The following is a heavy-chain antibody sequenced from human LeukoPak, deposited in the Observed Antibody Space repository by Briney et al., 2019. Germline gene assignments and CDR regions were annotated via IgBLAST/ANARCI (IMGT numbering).Heavy chain of an antibody. CDR3: ARGPRNAMVRGVTQTLVY. CDR2: ISGTSSGI. V-gene: IGHV3-48*01. Sequence: PGGSLRLSCAASGFTFSSHNMNWVRRAPGKGLEWVSCISGTSSGIFYADSVKGRFTISRDNAKNSLYLQMNSLRSDDTAVYYCARGPRNAMVRGVTQTLVYWGQGTLVTVSS. CDR1: GFTFSSHN. J-gene: IGHJ4*02. D-gene: IGHD3-10*01.